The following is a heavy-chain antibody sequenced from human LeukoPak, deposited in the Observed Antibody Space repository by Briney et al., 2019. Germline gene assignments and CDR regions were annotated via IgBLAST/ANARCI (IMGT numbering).Heavy chain of an antibody. CDR2: ISAYNGNT. D-gene: IGHD4-17*01. CDR1: GCTFTSYG. V-gene: IGHV1-18*01. J-gene: IGHJ4*02. Sequence: ASVKVSCKASGCTFTSYGISWVRLAPGQGLEWMGWISAYNGNTNYAQKLQGRVTMTTDTSTTTAYMELRSLRSDDTAVYFCARGPDYGDYGDYWGQGTLVTVSS. CDR3: ARGPDYGDYGDY.